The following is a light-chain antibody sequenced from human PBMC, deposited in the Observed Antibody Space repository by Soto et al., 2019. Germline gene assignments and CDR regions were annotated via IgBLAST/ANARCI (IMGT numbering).Light chain of an antibody. CDR2: LNSDGSH. V-gene: IGLV4-69*01. Sequence: QPVLTQSPSASASLGASVKLTCTLSSGHSSYAIAWHQQQPEKGPRYLMKLNSDGSHSKGAGIPDRFSGSSSGAERYLTISGLQSEDEADYYCQTGGTGMQVFGGGTKLTVL. J-gene: IGLJ2*01. CDR1: SGHSSYA. CDR3: QTGGTGMQV.